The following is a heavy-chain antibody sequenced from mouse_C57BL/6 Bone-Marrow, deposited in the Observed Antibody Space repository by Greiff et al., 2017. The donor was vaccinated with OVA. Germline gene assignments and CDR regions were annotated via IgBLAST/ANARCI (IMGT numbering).Heavy chain of an antibody. CDR1: GYTFTSYR. D-gene: IGHD2-5*01. V-gene: IGHV1-64*01. CDR2: IHPNSGST. CDR3: ASYYSNYEGSFDY. Sequence: QVQLQQPGAELVKPGASVKLSCKASGYTFTSYRMHWVKQRPGQGLEWIGMIHPNSGSTNYNEKFKSKATLTVDKSSSTAYMQLSSLTSEDSAVYYCASYYSNYEGSFDYWGQGTTLTVSS. J-gene: IGHJ2*01.